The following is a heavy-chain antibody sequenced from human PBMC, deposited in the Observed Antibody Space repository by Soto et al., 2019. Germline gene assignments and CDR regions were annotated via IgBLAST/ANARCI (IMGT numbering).Heavy chain of an antibody. CDR3: ARDKADYYYDSSGLSRHSHFDY. CDR2: IIPIFGTA. Sequence: SVKVSCKASGGTFSSYAISWVRQAPGQGLEWMGGIIPIFGTANYAQKFQGRVTITADESTSTAYMELSSLRSEDTAVYYCARDKADYYYDSSGLSRHSHFDYWGQGTLVTV. CDR1: GGTFSSYA. V-gene: IGHV1-69*13. J-gene: IGHJ4*02. D-gene: IGHD3-22*01.